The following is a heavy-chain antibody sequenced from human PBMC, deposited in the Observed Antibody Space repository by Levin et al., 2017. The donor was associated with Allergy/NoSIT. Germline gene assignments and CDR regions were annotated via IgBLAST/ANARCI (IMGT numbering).Heavy chain of an antibody. J-gene: IGHJ5*02. CDR1: GGSISSYY. CDR3: ARVGTFGSSGWEAYNWFDP. CDR2: IYYSGST. V-gene: IGHV4-59*01. D-gene: IGHD6-13*01. Sequence: SETLSLTCTVSGGSISSYYWSWIRQPPGKGLEWIGYIYYSGSTNYNPSLKSRVTISVDTSKNQFSLKLSSVTAADTAVCYCARVGTFGSSGWEAYNWFDPWGQGTLVTVSS.